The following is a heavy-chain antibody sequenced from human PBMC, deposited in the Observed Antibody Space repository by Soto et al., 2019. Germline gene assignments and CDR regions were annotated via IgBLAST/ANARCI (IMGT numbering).Heavy chain of an antibody. V-gene: IGHV1-8*01. CDR1: GYTFTSYD. CDR3: AKEVAYSSTWDTIDY. Sequence: ASVKVSCKASGYTFTSYDINWVRQATGQGLEWMGWMNPNSGNTGYAQKFQGRVTMTRNTSISTAYMELSSLTSKDTAVYNCAKEVAYSSTWDTIDYWGQGTLVTVSS. CDR2: MNPNSGNT. D-gene: IGHD6-13*01. J-gene: IGHJ4*02.